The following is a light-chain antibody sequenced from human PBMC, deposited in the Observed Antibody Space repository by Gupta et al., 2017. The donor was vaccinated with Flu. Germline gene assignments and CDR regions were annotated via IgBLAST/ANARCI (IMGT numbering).Light chain of an antibody. J-gene: IGKJ1*01. CDR3: QQDNRYPWT. CDR2: RAS. CDR1: QGISIW. V-gene: IGKV1-5*03. Sequence: PSTLSASVGDRVTITCRASQGISIWLAWYQQKPGKAPNLLISRASSLQSGAPSRFSGSGSGTEFTLTISSLQPDDFATYYCQQDNRYPWTFGQGTKVEIK.